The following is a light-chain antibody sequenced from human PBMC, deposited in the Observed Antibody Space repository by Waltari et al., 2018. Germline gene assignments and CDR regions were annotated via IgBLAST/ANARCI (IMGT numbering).Light chain of an antibody. CDR3: SSFTSTTTLI. J-gene: IGLJ2*01. CDR2: DVS. CDR1: SSDVGGYNS. Sequence: QSALTQPASVSGSPGQSIAISCTGTSSDVGGYNSVSWYQQHPGKVPKLVIYDVSNRPSGVSNRFSGSQSGNTASLTISGLQADDEADYYCSSFTSTTTLIFGGGTKLTVL. V-gene: IGLV2-14*03.